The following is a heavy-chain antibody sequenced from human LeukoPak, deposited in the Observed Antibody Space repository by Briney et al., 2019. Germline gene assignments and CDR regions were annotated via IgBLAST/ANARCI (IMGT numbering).Heavy chain of an antibody. CDR2: IKQDGSEK. D-gene: IGHD6-19*01. Sequence: GGSLRLSCVASGITFSRFWMSWVRQAPGKGLEWVANIKQDGSEKYYVDSVKGRFTISRDNAKNSLYLQMNSLRAEDTAVYFCARDPVSTGWPNFYNYYGMDVWGQGTTVTVSS. J-gene: IGHJ6*02. CDR1: GITFSRFW. V-gene: IGHV3-7*01. CDR3: ARDPVSTGWPNFYNYYGMDV.